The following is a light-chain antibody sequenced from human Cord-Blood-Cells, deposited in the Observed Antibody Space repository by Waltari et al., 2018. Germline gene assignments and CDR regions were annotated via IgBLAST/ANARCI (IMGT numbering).Light chain of an antibody. CDR1: SSDVGSYNL. CDR3: CSYAGSSGWV. CDR2: EGS. J-gene: IGLJ3*02. Sequence: QSALTQPAFVSGSPGQSITISCTGTSSDVGSYNLVSWYQQHPGKAPKLMIYEGSKLPSGVSNRVSGSKSGNTASLTISGLQAEDEADYYCCSYAGSSGWVFGGGTKLTVL. V-gene: IGLV2-23*01.